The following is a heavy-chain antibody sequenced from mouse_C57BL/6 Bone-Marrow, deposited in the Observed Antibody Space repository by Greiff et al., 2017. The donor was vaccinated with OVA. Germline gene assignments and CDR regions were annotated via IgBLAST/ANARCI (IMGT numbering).Heavy chain of an antibody. CDR1: GFNIKDYY. CDR2: IDPEDGDT. D-gene: IGHD1-1*01. V-gene: IGHV14-1*01. Sequence: EVQVVESGAELVRPGASVKLSCTASGFNIKDYYMHWVKQRPEQGLEWIGRIDPEDGDTEYAPKFQGKATMTADTSSNTAYLQLSSLTSEDTAVYYCTFYYGSSYHYAMDYWGQGTSVTVSS. J-gene: IGHJ4*01. CDR3: TFYYGSSYHYAMDY.